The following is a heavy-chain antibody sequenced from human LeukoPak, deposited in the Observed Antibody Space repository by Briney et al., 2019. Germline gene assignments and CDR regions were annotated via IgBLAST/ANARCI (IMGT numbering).Heavy chain of an antibody. Sequence: SETLSLTCTVSGDSISSGSYYWSWIRQPAGKGLEWIGRIHTSGRTNYNPSLKSRVTISADTSKNQFSQKLSSVTAADTAVYYCARGVTYYYDSSGYLYWGQGALFAVSS. J-gene: IGHJ4*02. CDR1: GDSISSGSYY. V-gene: IGHV4-61*02. CDR2: IHTSGRT. CDR3: ARGVTYYYDSSGYLY. D-gene: IGHD3-22*01.